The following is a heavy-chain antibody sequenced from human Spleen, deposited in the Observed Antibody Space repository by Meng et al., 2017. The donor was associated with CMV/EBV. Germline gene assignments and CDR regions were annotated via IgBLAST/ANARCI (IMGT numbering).Heavy chain of an antibody. CDR2: IYSGAGST. CDR3: AKVPNLLAAIGTEYYFDY. V-gene: IGHV3-23*03. D-gene: IGHD6-13*01. J-gene: IGHJ4*02. Sequence: TFSSYAMSWVRQAPGKGLEWISVIYSGAGSTHYTDSVRGRFIISRDNSKNTLYLQMNSLRAEDTAVYYCAKVPNLLAAIGTEYYFDYWGQGTLVTVSS. CDR1: TFSSYA.